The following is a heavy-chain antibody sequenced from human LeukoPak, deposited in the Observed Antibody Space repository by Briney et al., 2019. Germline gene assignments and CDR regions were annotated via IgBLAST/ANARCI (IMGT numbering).Heavy chain of an antibody. CDR3: ARSGYSFGYHYFDL. CDR1: GYTFTNYG. Sequence: GASVKVSCKASGYTFTNYGFSWVRQAPGQGPEWMGWISASNGNTNYAQKFQGRVTLTRDTSASTAYMDLRSLRSDDTAVYFCARSGYSFGYHYFDLWGQGTLVNVSS. CDR2: ISASNGNT. D-gene: IGHD5-18*01. J-gene: IGHJ4*02. V-gene: IGHV1-18*01.